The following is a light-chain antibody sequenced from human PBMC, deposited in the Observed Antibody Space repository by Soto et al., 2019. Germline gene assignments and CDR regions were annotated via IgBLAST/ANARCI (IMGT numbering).Light chain of an antibody. CDR3: QTWGSGIVV. CDR2: LNSDGSH. Sequence: QAVVTQSPSASASLGASVKLTCTLSSGHSNYAIAWHQQQSEKGPRYLMKLNSDGSHSKGDGILDRFSGSSSGAERYLTISSLQSEDEADYYCQTWGSGIVVFGGGTKLTVL. V-gene: IGLV4-69*01. CDR1: SGHSNYA. J-gene: IGLJ2*01.